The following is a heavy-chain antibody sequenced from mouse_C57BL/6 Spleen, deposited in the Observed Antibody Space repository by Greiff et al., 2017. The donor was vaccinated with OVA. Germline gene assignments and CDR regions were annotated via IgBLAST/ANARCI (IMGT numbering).Heavy chain of an antibody. CDR3: AREGLNYDYDDAY. CDR1: GYTFTSYG. D-gene: IGHD2-4*01. J-gene: IGHJ3*01. Sequence: VQLQESGAELARPGASVKLSCKASGYTFTSYGISWVKQRTGQGLEWIGEIYPRSGNTYYNEKFKGKATLTADKSSSTAYMELRSLTSEDSAVYFCAREGLNYDYDDAYWGQGTLVTVSA. CDR2: IYPRSGNT. V-gene: IGHV1-81*01.